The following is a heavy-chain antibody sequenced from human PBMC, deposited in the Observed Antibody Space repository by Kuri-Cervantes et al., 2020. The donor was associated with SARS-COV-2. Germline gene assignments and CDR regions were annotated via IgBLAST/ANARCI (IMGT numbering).Heavy chain of an antibody. Sequence: SQTLSLTCAVYGGSFSSYYWSWIRQPPGKGLEWIGYIYYSGSTNYNPSLKSRVTISVDTSKNQFSLKLSSVTAADTAVYYCAILGGYCSSTSCPNTQKDTEYYYMDVWGKGTTVTVSS. V-gene: IGHV4-59*01. CDR1: GGSFSSYY. D-gene: IGHD2-2*01. CDR3: AILGGYCSSTSCPNTQKDTEYYYMDV. CDR2: IYYSGST. J-gene: IGHJ6*03.